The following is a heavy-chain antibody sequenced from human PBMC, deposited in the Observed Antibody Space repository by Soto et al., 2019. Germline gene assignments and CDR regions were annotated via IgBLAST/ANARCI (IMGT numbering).Heavy chain of an antibody. Sequence: QITLKESGPTLVKPTQTLTLTCTFSGFSLSTAGVGVGWIRQPPGKALEWLALIYWDDDKRYSPSLKSRLTITTDTSKHQVVLTMTNMDPVHTATYYSAHMRGIMDVWCKGTTVTVSS. CDR1: GFSLSTAGVG. CDR2: IYWDDDK. D-gene: IGHD6-13*01. J-gene: IGHJ6*03. CDR3: AHMRGIMDV. V-gene: IGHV2-5*02.